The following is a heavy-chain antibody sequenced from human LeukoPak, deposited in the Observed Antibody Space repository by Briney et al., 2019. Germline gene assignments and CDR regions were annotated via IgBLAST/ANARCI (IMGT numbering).Heavy chain of an antibody. CDR2: ISAYNGNT. CDR1: GYTFTSYG. D-gene: IGHD3-3*01. Sequence: GASVKVSCKASGYTFTSYGISWVRQAPGQGLEWMGWISAYNGNTNYAQKLQGRVTMTTDTSTSTAYMELRSLRSDDTAVYYCASSRFLEWLYLLDYWGQGTVVTVSS. CDR3: ASSRFLEWLYLLDY. V-gene: IGHV1-18*01. J-gene: IGHJ4*02.